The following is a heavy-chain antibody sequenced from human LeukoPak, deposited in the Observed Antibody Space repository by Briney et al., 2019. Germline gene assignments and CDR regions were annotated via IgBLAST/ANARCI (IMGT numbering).Heavy chain of an antibody. J-gene: IGHJ4*02. CDR1: GFTFSSYG. CDR3: AKDGWGGGSYY. Sequence: GGSLRLSCAASGFTFSSYGMSWVRQAPGKGLEWVSAISGSGGSTYYADSVKGRFTISRDNFKNTLYLQMNSLRAEDTAVYYCAKDGWGGGSYYWGQGTLVTVSS. D-gene: IGHD1-26*01. V-gene: IGHV3-23*01. CDR2: ISGSGGST.